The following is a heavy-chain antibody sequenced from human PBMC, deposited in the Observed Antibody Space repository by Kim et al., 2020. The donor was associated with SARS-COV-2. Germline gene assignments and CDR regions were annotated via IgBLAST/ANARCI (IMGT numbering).Heavy chain of an antibody. CDR2: INHSGST. Sequence: SETLSLTCAVYGGSFSGYHWSWIRQPPGKGLEWIGEINHSGSTNYNPSLKSRVTISVDTSKNQFSLKLSSVTAADTAVYYCARTGYSSSWYGVKGDFDYWGQGTLVTVSS. CDR3: ARTGYSSSWYGVKGDFDY. J-gene: IGHJ4*02. CDR1: GGSFSGYH. V-gene: IGHV4-34*01. D-gene: IGHD6-13*01.